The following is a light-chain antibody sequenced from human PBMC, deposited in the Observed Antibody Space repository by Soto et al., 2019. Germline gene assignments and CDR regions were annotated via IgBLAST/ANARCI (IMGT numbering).Light chain of an antibody. CDR2: DAS. J-gene: IGKJ3*01. V-gene: IGKV3-11*01. Sequence: EIVMTQSPATLSVSPGESVTLSCRASQLFSSNLAWYQQKPDQAPRLLIYDASNRATGIPARFSGSWSGTDYNLTISSVEPEDFAVYYCQQRSSWPFTFGPGTKVDIK. CDR1: QLFSSN. CDR3: QQRSSWPFT.